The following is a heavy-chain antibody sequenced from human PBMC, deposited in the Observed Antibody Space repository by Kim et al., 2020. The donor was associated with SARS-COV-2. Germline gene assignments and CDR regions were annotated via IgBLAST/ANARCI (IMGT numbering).Heavy chain of an antibody. CDR3: ARDPAYCGGDCSSS. D-gene: IGHD2-21*02. V-gene: IGHV3-21*01. Sequence: DSVKGRLTISRDNAKNSLYLQMNGLRAEDSAVYYCARDPAYCGGDCSSSWGQGTLVTVS. J-gene: IGHJ5*02.